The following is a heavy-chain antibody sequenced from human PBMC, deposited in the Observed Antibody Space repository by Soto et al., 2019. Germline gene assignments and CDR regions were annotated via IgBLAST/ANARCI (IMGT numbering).Heavy chain of an antibody. Sequence: QVQLQESGPGLVKPSQTLSLTCTVSGGSISSGGTGSYWTWIRQLPGKGLEWIGYIYYTGYTHYNPSLKSRPTISIDTSENQFSLKLTSVTAADTAVYFCASGHDAYKVRYWGQGTLVTVSS. CDR3: ASGHDAYKVRY. D-gene: IGHD1-1*01. CDR2: IYYTGYT. CDR1: GGSISSGGTGSY. V-gene: IGHV4-31*03. J-gene: IGHJ4*02.